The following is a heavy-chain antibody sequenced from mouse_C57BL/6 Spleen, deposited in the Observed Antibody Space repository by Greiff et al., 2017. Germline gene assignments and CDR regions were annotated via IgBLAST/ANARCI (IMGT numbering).Heavy chain of an antibody. CDR3: ARSDGYSFSYYYAMDY. D-gene: IGHD2-3*01. CDR2: IRNKANGYAT. J-gene: IGHJ4*01. V-gene: IGHV7-3*01. Sequence: EVKLVESGGGLVQPGGSLSLSCAASGFTFTDYYMSWVRQPPGKALEWLGFIRNKANGYATEYSASVKGRFTISRDNSQSILYLQMNALRAEDSATYYCARSDGYSFSYYYAMDYWGQGTSVTVSS. CDR1: GFTFTDYY.